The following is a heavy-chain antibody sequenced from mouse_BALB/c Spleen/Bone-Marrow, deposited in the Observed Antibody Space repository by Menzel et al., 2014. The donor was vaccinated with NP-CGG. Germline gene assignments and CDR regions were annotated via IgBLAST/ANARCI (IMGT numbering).Heavy chain of an antibody. J-gene: IGHJ2*01. CDR2: INSNGGST. V-gene: IGHV5-6-3*01. CDR3: ARKERRDAISDY. Sequence: EVKLVESGGGSVQPGGSLKLSCAASGFTFSSYGMSWVRQTPDKRLELVATINSNGGSTYYPDSVKGRFTIPRDNAKNTLYLQMSSLKSEDTAMYYCARKERRDAISDYWGQGTTLTVSS. CDR1: GFTFSSYG. D-gene: IGHD2-14*01.